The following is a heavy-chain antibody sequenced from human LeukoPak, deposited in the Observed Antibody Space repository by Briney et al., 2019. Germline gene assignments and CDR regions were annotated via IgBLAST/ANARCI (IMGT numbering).Heavy chain of an antibody. J-gene: IGHJ4*02. CDR2: IKQEGSEK. CDR1: GFTFSSYW. D-gene: IGHD2-2*01. CDR3: ARGGYCSSTSCYVLD. Sequence: PGGSLRLSCAASGFTFSSYWMNWVRQAPGKGLEWVANIKQEGSEKYYVDSVKGRFTISRDNAKNSLYLQMNSLRAEDTAVYYCARGGYCSSTSCYVLDWGQGTLVTVSS. V-gene: IGHV3-7*01.